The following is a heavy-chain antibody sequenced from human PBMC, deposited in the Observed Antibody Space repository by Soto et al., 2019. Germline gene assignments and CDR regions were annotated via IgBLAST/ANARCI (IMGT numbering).Heavy chain of an antibody. J-gene: IGHJ5*02. CDR2: IYHSGST. V-gene: IGHV4-30-4*01. Sequence: QVQLQESGPGLVRPSQTLSLTCTVSGDSINSVDHYWSWIRQPPGKGLEWMGYIYHSGSTHYNPSPNSRLTISIDTSTNRFPLNLTSVTAADTAVYFCARLRWETENNWFHPWGQGALVTVSS. D-gene: IGHD1-26*01. CDR3: ARLRWETENNWFHP. CDR1: GDSINSVDHY.